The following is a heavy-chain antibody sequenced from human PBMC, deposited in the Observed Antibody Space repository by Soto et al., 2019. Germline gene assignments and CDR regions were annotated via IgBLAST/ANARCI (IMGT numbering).Heavy chain of an antibody. Sequence: ASVKFSCKVPENTLTELTIDWLRQAPGKGLEWMGRSAPEQGEPVYPQKFQGRVSMTEDPSTDTAYMELTSLRFEDTAVYFCEADRKIVGTIGAFDFWGQGTLVTVSS. CDR3: EADRKIVGTIGAFDF. CDR1: ENTLTELT. V-gene: IGHV1-24*01. D-gene: IGHD1-26*01. CDR2: SAPEQGEP. J-gene: IGHJ4*02.